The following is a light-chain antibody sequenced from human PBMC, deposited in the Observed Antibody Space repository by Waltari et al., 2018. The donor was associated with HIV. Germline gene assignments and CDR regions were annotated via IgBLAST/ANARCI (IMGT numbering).Light chain of an antibody. Sequence: QSVLTQPPSASGTPGQRVTISCSGSSSNIGLYYVYWYQHLPRTPPKLLIYRNNHRPSGVPDRFSGSKSGTSASLAISGLRSEDEADYYCAAWDGSLSGVVFGGGTKLTVL. CDR1: SSNIGLYY. CDR3: AAWDGSLSGVV. CDR2: RNN. V-gene: IGLV1-47*01. J-gene: IGLJ2*01.